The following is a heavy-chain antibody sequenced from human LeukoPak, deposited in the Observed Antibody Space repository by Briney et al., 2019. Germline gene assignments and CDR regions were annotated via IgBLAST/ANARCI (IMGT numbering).Heavy chain of an antibody. CDR2: IGGHGGST. CDR3: AKEHSASGSVDY. CDR1: GLTFDAYA. V-gene: IGHV3-43*02. Sequence: PGRSLRLSCAASGLTFDAYAMYWVRQPPGKGLECVSLIGGHGGSTYYADSVKGRVTISRDNSKNSLYLQMNSLRTEDTALYYCAKEHSASGSVDYWGQGTLVTVSS. D-gene: IGHD1-26*01. J-gene: IGHJ4*02.